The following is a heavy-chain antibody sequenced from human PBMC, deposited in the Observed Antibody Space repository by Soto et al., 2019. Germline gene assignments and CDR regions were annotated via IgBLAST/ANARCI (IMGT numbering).Heavy chain of an antibody. CDR1: GGTFSSYA. CDR3: ARGDDIVVVPAAEGYYYYYGMDV. CDR2: IIPIFGTA. J-gene: IGHJ6*02. V-gene: IGHV1-69*13. Sequence: SVKVSCKASGGTFSSYAISWVRQAPGQGLEWMGGIIPIFGTANYAQKFQGRVTITADESTSTAYMELGSLRSEDTAVYYCARGDDIVVVPAAEGYYYYYGMDVWGQGTTVTVSS. D-gene: IGHD2-2*01.